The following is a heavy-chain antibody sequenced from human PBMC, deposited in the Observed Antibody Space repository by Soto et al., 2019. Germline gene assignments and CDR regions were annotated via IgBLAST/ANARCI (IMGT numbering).Heavy chain of an antibody. CDR2: IYDSGRS. V-gene: IGHV4-30-2*01. CDR3: ARATQYYFVTRGYPTGPHFAFDS. Sequence: SETLSLTCAVSGGSISSGGSSWSWIRQPPGKGLEWIGYIYDSGRSYYNPSLKSRVTISVDRSRNQFSLRLSSVTAADTAVYYCARATQYYFVTRGYPTGPHFAFDSWGQGTMVTVSS. D-gene: IGHD3-10*02. J-gene: IGHJ3*02. CDR1: GGSISSGGSS.